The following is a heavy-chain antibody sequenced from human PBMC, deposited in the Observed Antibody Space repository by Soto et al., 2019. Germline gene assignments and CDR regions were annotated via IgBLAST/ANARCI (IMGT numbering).Heavy chain of an antibody. Sequence: ESGGGVVQPGRSLRLSCAASGFSFTGHGMHWVRQAPGKGLEWLAMIWHDGSNKNYAQSVQGRFTISRDNSKSTLYIQMNSLRDDDTAVYHCARGSMDYFYYMDVWGKGTAVTVSS. CDR3: ARGSMDYFYYMDV. CDR1: GFSFTGHG. CDR2: IWHDGSNK. D-gene: IGHD2-2*01. J-gene: IGHJ6*03. V-gene: IGHV3-33*01.